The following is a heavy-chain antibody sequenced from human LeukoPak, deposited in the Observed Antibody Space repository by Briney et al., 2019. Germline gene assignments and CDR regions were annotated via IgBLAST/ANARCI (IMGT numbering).Heavy chain of an antibody. CDR1: GYTFTSYY. CDR3: ARAAFIIGYCSSTSCYRFDY. CDR2: INPSGGST. D-gene: IGHD2-2*01. V-gene: IGHV1-46*01. J-gene: IGHJ4*02. Sequence: GASVKVSCKASGYTFTSYYMHWVRQAPGQGLEWMGMINPSGGSTSYAQKFQGRVTMTRDTSTSTVYMELSSLRSEDTAVYYCARAAFIIGYCSSTSCYRFDYWGQGTLVTVSS.